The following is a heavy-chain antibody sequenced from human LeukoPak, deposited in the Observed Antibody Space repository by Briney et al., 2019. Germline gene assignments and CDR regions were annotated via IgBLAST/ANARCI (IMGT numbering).Heavy chain of an antibody. D-gene: IGHD2-2*01. Sequence: QVQLVQSGAEVKKPGASMKVSCKASGYTFNSFDINWVRQAPGQGLEWMGGIIPIFGTANYAQKFQGRVTITTDESTSTAYMELSSLRSEDTAVYYCAKGVVVPAALAPADYYYYYMDVWGKGTTVTVSS. CDR1: GYTFNSFD. CDR3: AKGVVVPAALAPADYYYYYMDV. J-gene: IGHJ6*03. CDR2: IIPIFGTA. V-gene: IGHV1-69*01.